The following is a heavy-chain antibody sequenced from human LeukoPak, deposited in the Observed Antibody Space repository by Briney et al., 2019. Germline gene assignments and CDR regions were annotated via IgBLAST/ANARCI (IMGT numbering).Heavy chain of an antibody. CDR1: VFAFSNYW. CDR2: IKQDGSET. CDR3: GSTNSFSY. V-gene: IGHV3-7*01. J-gene: IGHJ4*02. D-gene: IGHD2-15*01. Sequence: PGGSLRLSCAASVFAFSNYWMNWARQAPGKGLEWVANIKQDGSETNYVDSVKGRFTISRDNAKNSLYLQMNSLRAEDTALYCCGSTNSFSYWGRGTLVTVSS.